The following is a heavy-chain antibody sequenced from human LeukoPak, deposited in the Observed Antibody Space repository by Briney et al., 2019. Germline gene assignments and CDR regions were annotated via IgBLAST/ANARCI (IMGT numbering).Heavy chain of an antibody. D-gene: IGHD3-10*01. J-gene: IGHJ6*02. CDR1: GFPYNNSW. CDR2: IKSKTDGGPT. CDR3: TTGPFDYYGSASYLANGMDV. V-gene: IGHV3-15*01. Sequence: GGPLRLFCGASGFPYNNSWMSWVRQAPGKGLEWVGRIKSKTDGGPTDYSATVKGRFTISRDDSKNTLYLQMNSLKTEDTAVDYCTTGPFDYYGSASYLANGMDVWGQGTTVTVSS.